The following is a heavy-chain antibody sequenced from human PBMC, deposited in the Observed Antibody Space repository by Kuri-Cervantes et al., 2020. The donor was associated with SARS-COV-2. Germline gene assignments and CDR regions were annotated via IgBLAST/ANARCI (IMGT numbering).Heavy chain of an antibody. CDR1: GGSISSYY. J-gene: IGHJ4*02. CDR3: ARAIAAAAPFDY. D-gene: IGHD6-13*01. CDR2: IYYSGST. V-gene: IGHV4-59*01. Sequence: GSLRLSCTVSGGSISSYYWSWIRQPPGKGLEWIGYIYYSGSTNYNPSLKSRVTISVDTSKNQFSLKLSPVTAADTAVYYCARAIAAAAPFDYWGQGTLVTVSS.